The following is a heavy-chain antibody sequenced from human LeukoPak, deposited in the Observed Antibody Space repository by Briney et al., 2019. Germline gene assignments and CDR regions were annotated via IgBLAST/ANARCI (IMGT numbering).Heavy chain of an antibody. Sequence: GEALKTSCKGSGYSFTSYWIGWVRQIPGKGLEWMGIIYPGYSYTRYSPFFQGQVTISADKSISTAYLPWNSLKASDPGMYLCWRLEYCSSVSCSFDYWGQGTLVTVS. CDR3: WRLEYCSSVSCSFDY. V-gene: IGHV5-51*01. D-gene: IGHD2-2*01. CDR2: IYPGYSYT. CDR1: GYSFTSYW. J-gene: IGHJ4*02.